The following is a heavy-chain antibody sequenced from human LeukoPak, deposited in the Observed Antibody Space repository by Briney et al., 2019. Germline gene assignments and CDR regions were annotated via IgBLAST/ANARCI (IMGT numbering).Heavy chain of an antibody. Sequence: GGSLRLSCAASGFTVSSNYMSWVRQAPGKGLEWVSVIYSGGSTYYADSVKGRFTISRDNSKNTLYLQMNSLRAEDTAVYYCARGVVAATPYYWGQGTLVTVSS. CDR1: GFTVSSNY. D-gene: IGHD2-15*01. CDR2: IYSGGST. V-gene: IGHV3-53*01. J-gene: IGHJ4*02. CDR3: ARGVVAATPYY.